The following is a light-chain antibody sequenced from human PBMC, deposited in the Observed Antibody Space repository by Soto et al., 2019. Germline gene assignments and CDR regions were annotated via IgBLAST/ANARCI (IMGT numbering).Light chain of an antibody. CDR1: QSVSSAY. CDR3: QQYGSSPWT. J-gene: IGKJ1*01. V-gene: IGKV3-20*01. CDR2: GAS. Sequence: DIVLTQSPGTLSLSPGDRATLSCRASQSVSSAYLAWYQQKPGQAPRLLIYGASSRATGIPARFSGSGSGTDFTLTISRLEPEDFAVYYCQQYGSSPWTFDQGTKVEIK.